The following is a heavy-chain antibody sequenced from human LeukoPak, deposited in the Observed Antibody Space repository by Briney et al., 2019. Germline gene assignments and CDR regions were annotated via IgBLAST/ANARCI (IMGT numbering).Heavy chain of an antibody. D-gene: IGHD5-12*01. CDR1: GGSISGYY. CDR3: ARHLYSGYDRVFDY. J-gene: IGHJ4*02. V-gene: IGHV4-59*08. Sequence: SETLSLTCTVSGGSISGYYWIWIRQPPGKGLEWIGYYSGTTNYNPSLKSRVTISLATSKNQFSLKLSSVTAADTAVYFCARHLYSGYDRVFDYWGQGSLVTVSS. CDR2: YSGTT.